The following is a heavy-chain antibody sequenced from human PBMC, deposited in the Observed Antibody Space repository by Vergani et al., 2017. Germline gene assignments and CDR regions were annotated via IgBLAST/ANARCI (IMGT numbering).Heavy chain of an antibody. CDR1: GYTFTGYY. V-gene: IGHV1-2*02. D-gene: IGHD6-6*01. J-gene: IGHJ6*03. Sequence: QVQLVQSGAEVKKPGASVKVSCKASGYTFTGYYMHWVRQAPGQGLEWMGWINPNSGGTNYAQKFQGRVTMTRDTSISTAYMELSRLRSDDTAVYYCARVTRIAXLPGPSYCTYYMDVWGKGTTVTVSS. CDR2: INPNSGGT. CDR3: ARVTRIAXLPGPSYCTYYMDV.